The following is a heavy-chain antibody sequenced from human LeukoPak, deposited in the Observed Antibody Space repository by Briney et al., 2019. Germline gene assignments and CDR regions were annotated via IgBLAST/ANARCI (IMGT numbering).Heavy chain of an antibody. CDR2: IIPIFGTA. D-gene: IGHD2-2*01. Sequence: ASVKVSCKASGGTFSSYAISWVRQAPGQGLEWMGGIIPIFGTANYAQKFQGRVTITTDESTSTAYMELSSLRSEDTAVYYCARSRDFGSSTSTHFDYWGQGTLVTVSS. CDR3: ARSRDFGSSTSTHFDY. CDR1: GGTFSSYA. J-gene: IGHJ4*02. V-gene: IGHV1-69*05.